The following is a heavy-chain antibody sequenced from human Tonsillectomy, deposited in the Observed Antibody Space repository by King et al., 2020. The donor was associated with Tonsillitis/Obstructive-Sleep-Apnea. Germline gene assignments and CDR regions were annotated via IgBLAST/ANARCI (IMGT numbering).Heavy chain of an antibody. J-gene: IGHJ4*02. D-gene: IGHD6-13*01. V-gene: IGHV1-18*01. CDR1: GYTFTNYG. CDR3: VREAVGSWHSGSIDY. Sequence: QLVQSGAEVKKPGASVKVSCKASGYTFTNYGITWVRQAPGQGLEWMGWISAYNGNTNYGQKFQGRVTMTTDTSTSTAYMELRSLRSDDTAVYYCVREAVGSWHSGSIDYWGQGTLVTVSS. CDR2: ISAYNGNT.